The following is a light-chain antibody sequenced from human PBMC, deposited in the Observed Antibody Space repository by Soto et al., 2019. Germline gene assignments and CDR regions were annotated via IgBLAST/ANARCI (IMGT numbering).Light chain of an antibody. CDR3: RQSYSTTWT. V-gene: IGKV1-39*01. J-gene: IGKJ1*01. CDR1: QGISTY. CDR2: AAS. Sequence: DIQMTQSPSSLSASVGGRVTITCRASQGISTYLNWYQQKPGKAPKLLTYAASSLQSGVPSRFSGSGSETDFTLTISSLQPEDFATYSCRQSYSTTWTFGQGTKVDIK.